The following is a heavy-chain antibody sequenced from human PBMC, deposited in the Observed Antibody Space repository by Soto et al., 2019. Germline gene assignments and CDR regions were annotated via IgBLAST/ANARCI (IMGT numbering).Heavy chain of an antibody. V-gene: IGHV1-2*02. D-gene: IGHD3-3*01. J-gene: IGHJ3*02. CDR2: INPATGAA. CDR3: ARGGGVGVAGSAAFDM. Sequence: QLHLVQSGAVVKKPGASVTVSCSASGYPVTAYYMHWVRQAPGRGLEWMGGINPATGAAKYTQTFQGRVPRTKDPPTSKGFMELSGLTSEDTAGFYWARGGGVGVAGSAAFDMWGQGTLVTVSS. CDR1: GYPVTAYY.